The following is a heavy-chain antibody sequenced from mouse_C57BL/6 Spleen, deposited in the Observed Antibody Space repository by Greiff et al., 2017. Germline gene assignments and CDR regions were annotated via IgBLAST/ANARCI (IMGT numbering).Heavy chain of an antibody. CDR1: GFTFSSYA. CDR3: ARDRGDYDAGGFDY. V-gene: IGHV5-4*01. J-gene: IGHJ2*01. CDR2: ISDGGSYT. Sequence: EVMLVESGGGLVKPGGSLKLSCAASGFTFSSYAMSWVRQTPEKRLEWVATISDGGSYTYYPDNVKGRFTISRDNAKNNLYLQMSHLKSEDTAMYYCARDRGDYDAGGFDYWGQGTTLTVSS. D-gene: IGHD2-4*01.